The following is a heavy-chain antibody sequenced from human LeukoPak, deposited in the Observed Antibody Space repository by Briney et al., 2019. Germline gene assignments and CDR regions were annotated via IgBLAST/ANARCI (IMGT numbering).Heavy chain of an antibody. CDR1: GGTFSSYA. Sequence: GASVKVSCKASGGTFSSYAISWVRQAPGQGLEWMGRIIPIFGTANYAQQFQGRVTITTDESTSTAYMELSSLRSEDTAVYYCARDLTDGTTRWAFDIWGQGTMVTVSS. D-gene: IGHD1/OR15-1a*01. CDR3: ARDLTDGTTRWAFDI. CDR2: IIPIFGTA. V-gene: IGHV1-69*05. J-gene: IGHJ3*02.